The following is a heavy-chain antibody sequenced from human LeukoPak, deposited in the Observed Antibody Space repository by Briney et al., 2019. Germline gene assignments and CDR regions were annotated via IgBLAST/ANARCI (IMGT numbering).Heavy chain of an antibody. CDR2: INPSGGST. CDR1: GYTFTSYY. CDR3: ARAKLAAGSAFDI. D-gene: IGHD6-13*01. V-gene: IGHV1-46*01. J-gene: IGHJ3*02. Sequence: ASVKVSCKTSGYTFTSYYMHWVRQAPGQGLEWMGIINPSGGSTSYAQKFQGRVTMTRDMSTSTVYMELSSLRSEDTAVYYCARAKLAAGSAFDIWGQGTMVTVSS.